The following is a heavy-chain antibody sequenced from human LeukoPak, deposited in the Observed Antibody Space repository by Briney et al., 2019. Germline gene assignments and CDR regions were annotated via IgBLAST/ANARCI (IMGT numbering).Heavy chain of an antibody. CDR1: GYTFTSYD. CDR2: MNPNSGNT. Sequence: ASVKVSCKASGYTFTSYDINWVRQATGQGLEWMGWMNPNSGNTGYAQKFQGRVTMTRNTSISTAYMELSSLRSEDTAVYYCARVSLSSGCLSNWGQGTLVTVSS. D-gene: IGHD6-19*01. V-gene: IGHV1-8*01. J-gene: IGHJ4*02. CDR3: ARVSLSSGCLSN.